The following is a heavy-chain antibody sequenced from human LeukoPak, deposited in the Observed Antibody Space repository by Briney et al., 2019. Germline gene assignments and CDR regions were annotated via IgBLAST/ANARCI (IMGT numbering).Heavy chain of an antibody. CDR3: ARAGRQQLALDFDY. CDR2: IYYSGST. D-gene: IGHD6-13*01. J-gene: IGHJ4*02. Sequence: SETLSLTCTVSGGSISSSSYYWGWIRQPPGKGLEWIGSIYYSGSTNYNPSLKSRVTISVDTSKNQFSLKLSSVTAADTAVYYCARAGRQQLALDFDYWGQGTLVTVSS. CDR1: GGSISSSSYY. V-gene: IGHV4-39*07.